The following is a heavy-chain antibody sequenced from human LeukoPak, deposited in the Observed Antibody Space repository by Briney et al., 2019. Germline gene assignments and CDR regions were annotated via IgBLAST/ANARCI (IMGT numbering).Heavy chain of an antibody. CDR3: ARDGCGGSCFHYYYYYMHV. CDR2: ISTIGIT. J-gene: IGHJ6*03. D-gene: IGHD2-15*01. CDR1: SGSISSSNYY. Sequence: PSETLSLTCTVSSGSISSSNYYWSWIRQPAGGGLEWIGRISTIGITNYNPSLISRVTISIDTSKNQFSLKLSSVTAADTAVYYCARDGCGGSCFHYYYYYMHVWGKGTTVTISS. V-gene: IGHV4-61*02.